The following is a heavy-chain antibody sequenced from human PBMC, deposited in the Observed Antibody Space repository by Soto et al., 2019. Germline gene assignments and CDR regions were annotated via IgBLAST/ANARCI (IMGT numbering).Heavy chain of an antibody. J-gene: IGHJ2*01. D-gene: IGHD5-12*01. V-gene: IGHV1-69*12. CDR2: IIPIFGTA. Sequence: QVQLVESGAEVKKPGSSVTVSCKASGGTFSNYTISWVRQAPGQGLEWMGGIIPIFGTANYAQKFQGRVTITADESTSTAYMELSSLRSEDTAVYSCARGNHRWLQLWYFDLWGRGTLVTVSS. CDR1: GGTFSNYT. CDR3: ARGNHRWLQLWYFDL.